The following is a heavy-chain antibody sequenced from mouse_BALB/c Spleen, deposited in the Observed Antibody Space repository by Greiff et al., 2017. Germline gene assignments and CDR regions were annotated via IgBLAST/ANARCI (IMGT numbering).Heavy chain of an antibody. CDR1: GFTFSSYG. CDR2: ISSGGSYT. Sequence: DVKLVESGGDLVKPGGSLKLSCAASGFTFSSYGMSWVRQTPDKRLEWVATISSGGSYTYYPDSVKGRFTISRDNAKNTLYLQMSSLKSEDTAMYCCAGYYGNYRLFDDWGQGTTLTVSS. V-gene: IGHV5-6*02. D-gene: IGHD2-1*01. J-gene: IGHJ2*01. CDR3: AGYYGNYRLFDD.